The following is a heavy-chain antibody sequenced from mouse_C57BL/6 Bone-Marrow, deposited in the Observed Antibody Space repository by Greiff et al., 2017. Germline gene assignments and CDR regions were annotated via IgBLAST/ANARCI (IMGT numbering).Heavy chain of an antibody. CDR1: GYTFTSYW. D-gene: IGHD3-2*02. J-gene: IGHJ3*01. Sequence: QVQLQQPGTELVKPGASVKLSCKASGYTFTSYWMHWVKQRPGQGLEWIGNINPSNGGTNYNEKFKSKATLTIDKSSSTAYMQLSCLPSEDSAVYYCAREQLRLSFAYWGQGTLVTVSA. CDR3: AREQLRLSFAY. CDR2: INPSNGGT. V-gene: IGHV1-53*01.